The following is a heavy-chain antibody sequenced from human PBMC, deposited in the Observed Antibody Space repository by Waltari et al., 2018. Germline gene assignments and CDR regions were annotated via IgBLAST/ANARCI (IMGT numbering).Heavy chain of an antibody. V-gene: IGHV4-39*07. Sequence: QLQLQESGPGLVKPSETLSLTCTVSGGSISSSSYYWGWIRQPPGQGLEWIGSIYYSGSTYYHPSPKSRVTISVDTSKNQFSLKLSSVTAADTAVYYCASIIGGGAVAGDYWGQGTLVTVSS. CDR1: GGSISSSSYY. CDR3: ASIIGGGAVAGDY. J-gene: IGHJ4*02. D-gene: IGHD6-19*01. CDR2: IYYSGST.